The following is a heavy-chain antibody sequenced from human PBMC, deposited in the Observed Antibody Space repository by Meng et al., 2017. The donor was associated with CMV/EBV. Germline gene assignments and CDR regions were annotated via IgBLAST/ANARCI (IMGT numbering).Heavy chain of an antibody. CDR2: ISWDGGST. Sequence: GSLRLSCAASGFTFDDYAMHWVRQAPGKGLEWVSLISWDGGSTYHADSVKGRFTISRDNSKNSLYLQMNSLRAEDTALYYCAKDIAPWARGIDYWGQGTLVTVFS. V-gene: IGHV3-43D*03. D-gene: IGHD3-10*01. CDR1: GFTFDDYA. J-gene: IGHJ4*02. CDR3: AKDIAPWARGIDY.